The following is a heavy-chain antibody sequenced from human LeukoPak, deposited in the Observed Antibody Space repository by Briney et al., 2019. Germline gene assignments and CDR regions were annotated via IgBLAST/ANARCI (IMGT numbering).Heavy chain of an antibody. CDR3: VYSSGWYRDY. J-gene: IGHJ4*02. CDR1: GFTFSGSA. V-gene: IGHV3-73*01. Sequence: GGSLRLSCAASGFTFSGSAMHWVRQASGKGLEWVGRIRSKANSYATAYAASVKGRVTISRDDSKNTAYLQMNSLKTEDTAVYYCVYSSGWYRDYWGQGTLVTVSS. CDR2: IRSKANSYAT. D-gene: IGHD6-19*01.